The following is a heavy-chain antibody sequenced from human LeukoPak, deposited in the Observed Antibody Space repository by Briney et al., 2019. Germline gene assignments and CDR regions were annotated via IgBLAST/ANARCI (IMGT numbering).Heavy chain of an antibody. Sequence: GGSLELSCGASGFTFSNYGMNWDRQAPGKGLEWVSYISSGGGIIQYADSVKGRFTISRDSVRSSLYLQVNSLRVEDTAIYYCARGGAARPDYWGQGTLVTVSS. CDR3: ARGGAARPDY. CDR1: GFTFSNYG. D-gene: IGHD6-6*01. CDR2: ISSGGGII. J-gene: IGHJ4*02. V-gene: IGHV3-48*01.